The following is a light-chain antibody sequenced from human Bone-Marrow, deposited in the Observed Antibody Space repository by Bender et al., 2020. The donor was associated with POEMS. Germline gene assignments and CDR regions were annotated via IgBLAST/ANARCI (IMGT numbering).Light chain of an antibody. CDR3: CSYAGSLGV. J-gene: IGLJ3*02. CDR1: SSDVGSYIR. V-gene: IGLV2-23*02. Sequence: QPALTQPASVSGSPGQSITMSCTGTSSDVGSYIRVSWYQQRPGKAPQLILYEVTKRPSGVSNRFSGSKSGSAASLTISGLQAEDEADYYCCSYAGSLGVFGGGTKLTVL. CDR2: EVT.